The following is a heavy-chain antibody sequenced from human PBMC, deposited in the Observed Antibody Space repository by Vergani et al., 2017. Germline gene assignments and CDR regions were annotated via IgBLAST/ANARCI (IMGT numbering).Heavy chain of an antibody. CDR2: TRNKANSYTT. CDR1: GFTFSDHY. D-gene: IGHD2-2*01. J-gene: IGHJ3*02. Sequence: EVQLVESGGGLVQPGGSLRLSCAASGFTFSDHYMDWVRQAPGKGLEWVGRTRNKANSYTTEYAASVKGRFTISRDDSKNSLYLQMNNLKIEDTAVYYCARLXYCSSTTCRQAFDIWGQGTMVTVSS. V-gene: IGHV3-72*01. CDR3: ARLXYCSSTTCRQAFDI.